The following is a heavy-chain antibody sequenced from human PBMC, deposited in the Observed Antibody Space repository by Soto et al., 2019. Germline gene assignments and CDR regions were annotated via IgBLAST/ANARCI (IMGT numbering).Heavy chain of an antibody. CDR2: IYDSGST. CDR1: GDSLKNHY. D-gene: IGHD3-3*01. Sequence: PSETLSLTCSVSGDSLKNHYWAWIRHSPGKGLEWIGNIYDSGSTNYSPALKSRVSMSVDTSKNLFSLKLGYVTAADTAVYYCERESELPMYYDFWSGSAYYFDYWGQGTLVTVSS. J-gene: IGHJ4*02. V-gene: IGHV4-59*11. CDR3: ERESELPMYYDFWSGSAYYFDY.